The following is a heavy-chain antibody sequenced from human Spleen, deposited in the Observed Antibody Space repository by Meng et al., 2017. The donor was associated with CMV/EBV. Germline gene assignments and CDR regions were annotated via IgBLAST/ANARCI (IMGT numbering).Heavy chain of an antibody. CDR1: GDSVSSNSAA. J-gene: IGHJ4*02. Sequence: SCAISGDSVSSNSAAWNWIRQSPSRGLEWLGRTYYRSKWYNDYAVSGKSRITINPDTSKNQFSLQLNSVTPEDTAVYYCARASRSGWYFSYWGQGTLVTVSS. V-gene: IGHV6-1*01. D-gene: IGHD6-19*01. CDR3: ARASRSGWYFSY. CDR2: TYYRSKWYN.